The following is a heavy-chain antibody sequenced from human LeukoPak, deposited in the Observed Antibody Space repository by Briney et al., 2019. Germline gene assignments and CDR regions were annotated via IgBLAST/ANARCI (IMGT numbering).Heavy chain of an antibody. CDR3: ARDRTTDYYDSSGYYSYHAFDI. CDR1: GFTFSRYS. V-gene: IGHV4-39*07. J-gene: IGHJ3*02. CDR2: IYYSGST. Sequence: PGGSLRLSCAASGFTFSRYSMNWVRQPPGKGLEWIGSIYYSGSTYYNPSLKSRVTISVDTSKNQFSLKLSSVTAADTAVYYCARDRTTDYYDSSGYYSYHAFDIWGQGTMVTVSS. D-gene: IGHD3-22*01.